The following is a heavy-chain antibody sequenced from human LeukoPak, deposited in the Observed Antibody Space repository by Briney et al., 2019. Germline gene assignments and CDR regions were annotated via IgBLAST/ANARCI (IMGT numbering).Heavy chain of an antibody. V-gene: IGHV1-46*01. CDR1: GYTFTSYF. CDR2: INSSGGGT. CDR3: ARASYYYDFSF. Sequence: ASVKVSCKASGYTFTSYFMHWVRQAPGQGLDWMGVINSSGGGTSYAQKFQGRVTMTRDTSTSTVYMELSSLRSEDTAVYYCARASYYYDFSFWGQGTPVTVSS. D-gene: IGHD3-22*01. J-gene: IGHJ4*02.